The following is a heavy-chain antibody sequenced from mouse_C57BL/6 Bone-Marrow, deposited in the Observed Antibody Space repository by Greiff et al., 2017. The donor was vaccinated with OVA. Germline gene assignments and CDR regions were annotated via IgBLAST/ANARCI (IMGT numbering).Heavy chain of an antibody. Sequence: QVQLQQSGPGLVAPSQSLSITCTVSGFSLTSYGVDWVRQSPGKGLEWLGVIWGVGSTNYNSALKSRLSISKDNSKSQVFLKMNSLQTDDTAMYYCASAYGSRFAYWGQGTLVTVSA. V-gene: IGHV2-6*01. CDR1: GFSLTSYG. D-gene: IGHD1-1*01. J-gene: IGHJ3*01. CDR2: IWGVGST. CDR3: ASAYGSRFAY.